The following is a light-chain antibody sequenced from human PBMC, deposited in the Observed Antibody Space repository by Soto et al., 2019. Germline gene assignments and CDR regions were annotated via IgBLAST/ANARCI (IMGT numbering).Light chain of an antibody. CDR2: GAS. J-gene: IGKJ2*02. V-gene: IGKV3-20*01. Sequence: EIVLTQSPGTLSLSPGERATLSCRASQSVSSSYLAWYQQKPGQAPRLLIYGASSRATGIPDRFSGSGSGTDFTLTIGRLEPEDFAVYYCQQYGSDPSTFGQGTKLEIK. CDR1: QSVSSSY. CDR3: QQYGSDPST.